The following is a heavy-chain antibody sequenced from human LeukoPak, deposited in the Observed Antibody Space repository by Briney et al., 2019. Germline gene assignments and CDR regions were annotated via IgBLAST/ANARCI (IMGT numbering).Heavy chain of an antibody. CDR1: GGTFSSYA. CDR2: IIPILGIA. Sequence: SVKVSCKASGGTFSSYAISWVRQAPGQGLEWMGRIIPILGIANYAQKFQGRVTITADKSTSTAYMELSSLRSEDTAVYYCARDGGVVVVADHPRWFDPWGQGTLVTVSS. CDR3: ARDGGVVVVADHPRWFDP. V-gene: IGHV1-69*04. J-gene: IGHJ5*02. D-gene: IGHD2-15*01.